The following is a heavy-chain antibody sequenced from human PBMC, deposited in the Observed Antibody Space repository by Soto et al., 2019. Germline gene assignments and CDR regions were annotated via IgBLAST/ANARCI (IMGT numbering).Heavy chain of an antibody. CDR1: GGSFGGYY. CDR2: IDHSGST. V-gene: IGHV4-34*01. Sequence: SETLSLTCAVYGGSFGGYYWNWIRQPPGKGLEWIGEIDHSGSTNYNPSLRSRVTISVDTSKNQFSLKLSSVTAADTAVYYCARAGRLPFDYWGPGTLVTVSS. D-gene: IGHD2-15*01. CDR3: ARAGRLPFDY. J-gene: IGHJ4*02.